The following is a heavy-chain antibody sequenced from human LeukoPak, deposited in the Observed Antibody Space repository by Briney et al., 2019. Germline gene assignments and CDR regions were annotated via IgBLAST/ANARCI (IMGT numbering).Heavy chain of an antibody. D-gene: IGHD4-17*01. CDR3: AKATGLYGDSTADFDY. Sequence: PGGSLRLSCAASEFTFSRYWMSWVRQAPGKGLEWVANIKQDGSEKYYGDSVKGRFTISRDNAKNSLYLQMNSLRAEDTALYHCAKATGLYGDSTADFDYWGQGTLVTVSS. CDR1: EFTFSRYW. V-gene: IGHV3-7*03. CDR2: IKQDGSEK. J-gene: IGHJ4*02.